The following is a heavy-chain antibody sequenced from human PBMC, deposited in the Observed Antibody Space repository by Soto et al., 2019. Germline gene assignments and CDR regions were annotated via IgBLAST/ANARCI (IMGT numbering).Heavy chain of an antibody. CDR1: GYIFTNYY. Sequence: ASVKVSCKASGYIFTNYYIHWVRQAPGQGLEWMAIINPNGGSTNCAQEFQGRITLTRDTSTSTVYMDLSSLTSEDTAVYYCARGLYGGDKWGQGTRVTVSS. J-gene: IGHJ4*02. D-gene: IGHD3-10*01. V-gene: IGHV1-46*01. CDR3: ARGLYGGDK. CDR2: INPNGGST.